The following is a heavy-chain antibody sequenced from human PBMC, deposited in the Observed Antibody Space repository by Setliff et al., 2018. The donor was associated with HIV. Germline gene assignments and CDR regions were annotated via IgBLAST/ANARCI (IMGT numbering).Heavy chain of an antibody. CDR1: GDSITSRPY. J-gene: IGHJ4*02. CDR3: AGEFAY. Sequence: SETLSLTCTVSGDSITSRPYWTWVRQPAGKGLEWIGRIYTSGCTNYNPSLKSRVSMSIDTSDNQFSLNLNSVTAADTAVYYCAGEFAYWGQGALVTVSS. V-gene: IGHV4-4*07. D-gene: IGHD3-10*01. CDR2: IYTSGCT.